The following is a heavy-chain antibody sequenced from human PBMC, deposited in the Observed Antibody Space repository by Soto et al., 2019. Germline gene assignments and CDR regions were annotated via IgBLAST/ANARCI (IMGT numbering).Heavy chain of an antibody. CDR1: GGFLSESY. V-gene: IGHV4-34*01. D-gene: IGHD3-16*01. J-gene: IGHJ5*02. CDR2: INHVGGT. CDR3: VRIRYQLPSSVLWLDP. Sequence: SETLSLTCAVYGGFLSESYLTWIRQPPGKGLEWIGEINHVGGTNYNPSLKSRVTMSVDTSQNEFSLRLISVTAADTAMYFCVRIRYQLPSSVLWLDPWGQGTTVTVS.